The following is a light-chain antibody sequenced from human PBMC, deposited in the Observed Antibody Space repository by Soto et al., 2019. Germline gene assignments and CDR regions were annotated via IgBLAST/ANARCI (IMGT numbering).Light chain of an antibody. J-gene: IGLJ2*01. CDR2: VDD. CDR3: QSYDSRLTAVV. V-gene: IGLV1-40*01. Sequence: QPVLTQPPSVSGAPGQRVTISCTGSSSNIGAGFDVHWYQQLLGTAPKLLIYVDDSRPSGVPDRFSGSKSGSSASLAITGLQAEDEADYYCQSYDSRLTAVVFGGGTKVTVL. CDR1: SSNIGAGFD.